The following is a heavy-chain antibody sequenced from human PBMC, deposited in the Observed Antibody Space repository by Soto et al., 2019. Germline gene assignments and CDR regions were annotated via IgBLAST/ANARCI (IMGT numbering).Heavy chain of an antibody. CDR1: GGSISSGGYS. Sequence: QLQLQESGSGLVKPSQTLSLTCAVSGGSISSGGYSWSWIRQPPGKGLEWIGYIYHSGSTYYNPALKGRVTLSVDGSKNQFSLKRSSVTAADTAVYYCARDRYGDYGRGGFDYWGQGTLVTVSS. D-gene: IGHD4-17*01. J-gene: IGHJ4*02. CDR3: ARDRYGDYGRGGFDY. CDR2: IYHSGST. V-gene: IGHV4-30-2*01.